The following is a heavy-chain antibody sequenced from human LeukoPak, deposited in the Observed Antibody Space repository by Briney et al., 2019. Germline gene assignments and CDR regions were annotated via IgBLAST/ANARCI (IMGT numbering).Heavy chain of an antibody. CDR2: IKPDGSEK. V-gene: IGHV3-7*04. J-gene: IGHJ4*02. CDR3: ARGSGDY. CDR1: GLSCSGDW. Sequence: GGSLRLSCAASGLSCSGDWWNWVRQAPGKGLEWVANIKPDGSEKYYVDSVKGRFTISRDNAKNSLYLQMTSLRAEDTAVYYCARGSGDYSGQGTLVTVSS.